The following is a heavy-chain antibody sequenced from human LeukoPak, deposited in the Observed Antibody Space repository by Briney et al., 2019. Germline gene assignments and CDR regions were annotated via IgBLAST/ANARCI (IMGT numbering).Heavy chain of an antibody. CDR1: GFTFSDAR. V-gene: IGHV3-15*07. CDR3: IRFWFGY. D-gene: IGHD3-3*01. Sequence: PGGSLRLSCAASGFTFSDARMSWVRQAPGKGLEWVGRIKSKIDGGTIDYAAPVKGRFTISRDDSKNTLYLQMNSLQTEDTAVYYCIRFWFGYWGQGTLVTVSP. J-gene: IGHJ4*02. CDR2: IKSKIDGGTI.